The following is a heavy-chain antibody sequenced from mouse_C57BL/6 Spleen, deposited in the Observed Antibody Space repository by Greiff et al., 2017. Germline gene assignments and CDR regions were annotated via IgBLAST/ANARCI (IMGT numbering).Heavy chain of an antibody. D-gene: IGHD1-1*01. CDR3: ARPVSVLLRSSFAY. V-gene: IGHV5-17*01. Sequence: EVKVVESGGGLVKPGGSLKLSCAASGFTFSDYGMHWVRQAPEKGLEWVAYISSGSSTIYYADTVKGRFTISRDNAKNTLFLQMTSLRSEDTAMYYCARPVSVLLRSSFAYWGQGTLVTVSA. J-gene: IGHJ3*01. CDR2: ISSGSSTI. CDR1: GFTFSDYG.